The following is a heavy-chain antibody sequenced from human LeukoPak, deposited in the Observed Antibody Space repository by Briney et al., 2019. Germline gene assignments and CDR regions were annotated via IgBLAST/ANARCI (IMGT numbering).Heavy chain of an antibody. V-gene: IGHV4-34*01. CDR3: ARDISGVAYYFDY. D-gene: IGHD2-15*01. J-gene: IGHJ4*02. Sequence: SETLSLTCAVYGGSFSGYYWSWIRQPPGKGLEWIGEINHSGSTNYNPSLKSRVTISVDTSKNQFSLKLSSVTAADTAVYYCARDISGVAYYFDYWGQGTLVTVSS. CDR2: INHSGST. CDR1: GGSFSGYY.